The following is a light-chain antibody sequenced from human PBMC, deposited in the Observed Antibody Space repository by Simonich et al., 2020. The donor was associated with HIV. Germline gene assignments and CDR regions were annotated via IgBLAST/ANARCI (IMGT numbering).Light chain of an antibody. CDR3: QQYYITPQT. Sequence: DIVMTQSPDSLAVSLGERATINCKSSQSVVYSSNNKNYLAWYQQKPGQPPKLLIYWASTRESGVPDRFSGSGSGTDFTLTISGLQAEDVAVYYCQQYYITPQTFGQGTKVEIK. CDR2: WAS. J-gene: IGKJ1*01. V-gene: IGKV4-1*01. CDR1: QSVVYSSNNKNY.